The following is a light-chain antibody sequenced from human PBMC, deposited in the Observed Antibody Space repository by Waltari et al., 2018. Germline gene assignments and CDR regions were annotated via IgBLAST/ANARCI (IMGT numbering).Light chain of an antibody. CDR2: ESS. Sequence: QSALTQPASVSGSPGQSITISCTGSDSDVGTYHLVSWFQPPPGRAPKAIIYESSKRPAGISDRFSGYKSGNTASLTISGLQAEDEAHYYCCSYSHADTLIFGGGTKLTVL. V-gene: IGLV2-23*01. CDR1: DSDVGTYHL. CDR3: CSYSHADTLI. J-gene: IGLJ2*01.